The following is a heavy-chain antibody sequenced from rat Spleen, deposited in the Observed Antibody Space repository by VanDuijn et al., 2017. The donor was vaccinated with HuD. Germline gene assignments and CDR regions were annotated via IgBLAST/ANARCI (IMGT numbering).Heavy chain of an antibody. CDR3: ASGYSGFDY. D-gene: IGHD1-1*01. V-gene: IGHV5-22*01. Sequence: EVQLVESGGGLVQPGRSLKLSCAASGFTFSDYYMAWVRQAPKKGLEWVASISYEGSSTYYGDSVKGRFTIARDNASSTLYLQMDSLRSEDTATYYCASGYSGFDYWGQGVMVTVSS. CDR1: GFTFSDYY. CDR2: ISYEGSST. J-gene: IGHJ2*01.